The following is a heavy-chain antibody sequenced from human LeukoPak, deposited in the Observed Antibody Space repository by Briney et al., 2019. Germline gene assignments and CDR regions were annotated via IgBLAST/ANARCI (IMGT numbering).Heavy chain of an antibody. CDR3: ARGPNYYDSSGYYLYYFDY. CDR1: GFTFSSYS. V-gene: IGHV3-21*01. J-gene: IGHJ4*02. Sequence: GGSLRLSCAASGFTFSSYSMNWVRQAPGKGLEWVSSISSSSSSYIYYADSVKGRFTISRDNAKDSLYLQMNSLRAEDTAVYYCARGPNYYDSSGYYLYYFDYWGQGTLVTVSS. D-gene: IGHD3-22*01. CDR2: ISSSSSSYI.